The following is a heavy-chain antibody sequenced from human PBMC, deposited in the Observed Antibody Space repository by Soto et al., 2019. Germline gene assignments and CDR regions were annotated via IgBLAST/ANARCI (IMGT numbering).Heavy chain of an antibody. CDR2: MNPNSGNT. V-gene: IGHV1-8*01. J-gene: IGHJ3*01. CDR1: GYTFTSYD. D-gene: IGHD2-21*01. Sequence: GASVKVSCKASGYTFTSYDINWVRQATGQGLEWMGWMNPNSGNTGYAQKFQGRVTMTRNTSISTAYMELSSLRSEDTAVYYCARVVGFWWEISGFAVFYSRAQGKTVTGSS. CDR3: ARVVGFWWEISGFAVFYS.